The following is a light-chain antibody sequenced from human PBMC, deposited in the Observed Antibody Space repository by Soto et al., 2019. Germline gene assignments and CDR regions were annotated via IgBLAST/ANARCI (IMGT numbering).Light chain of an antibody. Sequence: EIALTQSPGTLSLSAGERATLSCRASQAISGHYLAWYQQKPGQAPRHLIYGASIRATGIPDRFSGSGSGTDFNLTITRLEPEDFAVSYCQQYGGAPWTFGQGTKVDI. CDR3: QQYGGAPWT. CDR2: GAS. CDR1: QAISGHY. V-gene: IGKV3-20*01. J-gene: IGKJ1*01.